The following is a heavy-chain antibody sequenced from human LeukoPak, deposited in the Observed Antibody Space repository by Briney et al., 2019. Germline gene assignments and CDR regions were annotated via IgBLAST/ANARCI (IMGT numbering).Heavy chain of an antibody. CDR3: ARDSAGNDY. CDR1: GFTFSTYW. V-gene: IGHV3-7*01. CDR2: IKQDGSEK. Sequence: GGSLRLSCAASGFTFSTYWMSWVRQAPGKGPEWVANIKQDGSEKYYVDSVKGRFTISRDNAKNSLYLQMHSLRAEDTAMYYCARDSAGNDYWGQGTLVTVSS. D-gene: IGHD6-13*01. J-gene: IGHJ4*02.